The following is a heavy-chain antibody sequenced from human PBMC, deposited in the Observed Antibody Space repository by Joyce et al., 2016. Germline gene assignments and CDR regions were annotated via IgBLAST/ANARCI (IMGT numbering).Heavy chain of an antibody. CDR3: ARGRTLAD. V-gene: IGHV1-3*01. CDR1: GYIFSNND. J-gene: IGHJ4*02. Sequence: QVQLVQSGAAVTKPGASVKISCKASGYIFSNNDIHWVRQAPGQTFEWMGWVSAGSGDTKYSQKCQGRLTFTRDTSATTAHMELSSLRSEDTALYYCARGRTLADWGQGTLVTVSS. CDR2: VSAGSGDT.